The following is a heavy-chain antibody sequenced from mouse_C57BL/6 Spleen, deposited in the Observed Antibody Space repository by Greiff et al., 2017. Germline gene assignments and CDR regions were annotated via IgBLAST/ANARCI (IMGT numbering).Heavy chain of an antibody. V-gene: IGHV5-4*01. CDR1: GFTFSSYA. CDR3: ARDDGYYGGLFAY. J-gene: IGHJ3*01. CDR2: ISDGGSYT. D-gene: IGHD2-3*01. Sequence: EVHLVESGGGLVKPGGSLKLSCAASGFTFSSYAMSWVRQTPEKRLEWVATISDGGSYTYYPDNVKGRFTISRDNAKNNLYLQMSHLKSEDTAMYYCARDDGYYGGLFAYWGQGTLVTVSA.